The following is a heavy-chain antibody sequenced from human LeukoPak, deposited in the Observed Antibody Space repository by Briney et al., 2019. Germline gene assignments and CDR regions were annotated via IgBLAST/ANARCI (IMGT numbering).Heavy chain of an antibody. Sequence: ASVKVSCKASGYTFTSYYMHWVRQAPGQGPEWMGIINPSGGSTSYAQKFQGRVTMTRDTSTSTVYMELSSLRSEDTAVYYCARMGGYYDILTGYYYDAFDIWGQGTMVTVSS. J-gene: IGHJ3*02. CDR2: INPSGGST. V-gene: IGHV1-46*01. CDR1: GYTFTSYY. D-gene: IGHD3-9*01. CDR3: ARMGGYYDILTGYYYDAFDI.